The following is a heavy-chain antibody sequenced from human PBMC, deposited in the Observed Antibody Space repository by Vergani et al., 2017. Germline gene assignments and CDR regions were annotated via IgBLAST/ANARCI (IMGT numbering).Heavy chain of an antibody. CDR2: ISAYNGNT. Sequence: QVQLVQSGAEVKKPGASVKVSCKASGYTFTSYGISWVRQAPGQGLEWMGWISAYNGNTNYAQKLQGRVTMTTDTSISTAYMELSSLRSEDTAVYYCARGYFDWLLRQGWFDPWGQGTLVTVSS. D-gene: IGHD3-9*01. CDR1: GYTFTSYG. V-gene: IGHV1-18*01. J-gene: IGHJ5*02. CDR3: ARGYFDWLLRQGWFDP.